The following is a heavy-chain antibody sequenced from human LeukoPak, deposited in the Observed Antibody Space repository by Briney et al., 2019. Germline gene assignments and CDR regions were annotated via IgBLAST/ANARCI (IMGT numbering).Heavy chain of an antibody. J-gene: IGHJ6*02. V-gene: IGHV1-24*01. CDR1: GYTLTELS. Sequence: ASVKVPCKVSGYTLTELSMHWVRQAPGKGLEWMGGFDPEDGETIYAQKFQGRVTMTEDTSTDTAYMELSSLRSEDTAVYYCATEVNWVIAAARYYYGMDVWGRGTTVTVSS. D-gene: IGHD6-13*01. CDR3: ATEVNWVIAAARYYYGMDV. CDR2: FDPEDGET.